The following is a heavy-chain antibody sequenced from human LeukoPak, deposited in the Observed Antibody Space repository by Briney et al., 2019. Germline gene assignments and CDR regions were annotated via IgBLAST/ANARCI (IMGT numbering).Heavy chain of an antibody. CDR1: GFTLSGAW. D-gene: IGHD3-10*01. CDR2: INDDGSNT. V-gene: IGHV3-74*01. CDR3: TRVSGLGMNEYYYL. J-gene: IGHJ4*02. Sequence: GGSLTLSCAASGFTLSGAWTHWVRQAPGKGLMWVSRINDDGSNTRHADSVKGQFTISRDIAKNTLYLQMNSLRAEDTAVYYCTRVSGLGMNEYYYLWGQGTLVTVSS.